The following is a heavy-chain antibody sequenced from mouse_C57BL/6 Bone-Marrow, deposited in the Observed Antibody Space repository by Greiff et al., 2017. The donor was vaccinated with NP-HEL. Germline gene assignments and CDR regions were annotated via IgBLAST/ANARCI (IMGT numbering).Heavy chain of an antibody. CDR2: INPSSGYT. V-gene: IGHV1-7*01. CDR3: VRLGPWAWFAY. D-gene: IGHD4-1*01. J-gene: IGHJ3*01. CDR1: GYTFTSYW. Sequence: QVQLQQSGAELAKPGASVKLSCKASGYTFTSYWMHWVKQRPGQGLEWIGYINPSSGYTKYTQTFKDKATLTADKSSNTAYMQLSSLTYEDSAVYYCVRLGPWAWFAYWGQGTLVTVSA.